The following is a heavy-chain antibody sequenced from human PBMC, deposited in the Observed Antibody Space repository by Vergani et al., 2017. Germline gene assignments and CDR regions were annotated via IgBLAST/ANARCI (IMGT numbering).Heavy chain of an antibody. J-gene: IGHJ6*02. V-gene: IGHV1-69*08. CDR1: GATFRSNT. CDR2: IIPVLGKT. D-gene: IGHD2-21*02. CDR3: ARDLRGYGGDPEDYYYGMDV. Sequence: QVQLVQSGAEVKKPGSSVKVSCKASGATFRSNTISWVRQVPGQGLEWMGRIIPVLGKTQYAQDFQGRLTITADTSTSTAYMELTSLRSQDTAVYYCARDLRGYGGDPEDYYYGMDVWGQGTTVTVS.